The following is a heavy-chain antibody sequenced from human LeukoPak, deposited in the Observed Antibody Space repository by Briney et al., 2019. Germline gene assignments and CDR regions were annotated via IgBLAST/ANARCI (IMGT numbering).Heavy chain of an antibody. J-gene: IGHJ4*02. CDR3: ARAAEDGYDSQFDY. CDR2: ISYDGSNK. CDR1: GFTFGSYA. Sequence: GGSLRLSCAASGFTFGSYAMHWVRQAPGKGLEWVAVISYDGSNKYYADSVKGRFTISRDNFKNTLYLQMNSLRAEDTAVYYCARAAEDGYDSQFDYWGQGTLVTVSS. D-gene: IGHD5-12*01. V-gene: IGHV3-30*04.